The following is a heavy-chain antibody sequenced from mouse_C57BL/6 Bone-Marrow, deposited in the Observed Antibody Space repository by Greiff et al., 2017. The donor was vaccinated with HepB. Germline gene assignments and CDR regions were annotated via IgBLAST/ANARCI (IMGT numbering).Heavy chain of an antibody. V-gene: IGHV1-55*01. J-gene: IGHJ2*01. CDR3: ARRRGGNWDEDY. D-gene: IGHD4-1*01. CDR2: IYPGSGST. CDR1: GYTFTSYW. Sequence: VQLQQPGAELVKPGASVKMSCKASGYTFTSYWITWVKQRPGQGLEWIGDIYPGSGSTNYNEKFKSKATLTVDTSSSTAYMQLSSLTSEDSAVYYCARRRGGNWDEDYWGQGTTLTVSS.